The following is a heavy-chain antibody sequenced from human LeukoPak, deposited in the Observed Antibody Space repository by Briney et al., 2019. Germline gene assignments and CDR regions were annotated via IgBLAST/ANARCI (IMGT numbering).Heavy chain of an antibody. J-gene: IGHJ4*02. CDR1: AFTFSSYG. CDR3: AKEKGPRLPFDY. D-gene: IGHD5-12*01. CDR2: ISASGDNT. Sequence: SGGSLRLSCAASAFTFSSYGMGWVRQSPGKGLEWVSAISASGDNTYYADSVKGRFTISRDNSKNTLYPQMNSLRAEDTAVYYCAKEKGPRLPFDYWGQGTLVTVSS. V-gene: IGHV3-23*01.